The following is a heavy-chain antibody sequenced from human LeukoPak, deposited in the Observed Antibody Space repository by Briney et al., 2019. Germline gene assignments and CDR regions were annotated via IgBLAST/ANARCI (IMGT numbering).Heavy chain of an antibody. CDR2: IWYDGSNK. CDR3: ARAYYYGSGSYDYYYGMDV. D-gene: IGHD3-10*01. J-gene: IGHJ6*02. CDR1: GFTFSSYG. V-gene: IGHV3-33*01. Sequence: GGSLRLSCAASGFTFSSYGMHWVRQAPGKGLEWVALIWYDGSNKYYADSVKGRLTISRDNSKNTLYLQMNSLRAEDTALYHCARAYYYGSGSYDYYYGMDVWGQGTTVTVSS.